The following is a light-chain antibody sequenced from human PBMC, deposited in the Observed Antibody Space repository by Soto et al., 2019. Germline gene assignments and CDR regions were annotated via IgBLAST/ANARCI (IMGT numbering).Light chain of an antibody. CDR2: DNN. CDR3: QSYASSLSGLV. V-gene: IGLV1-40*01. J-gene: IGLJ2*01. Sequence: QSVLTQPPSVSGAPGQRVTISCTGSSSNIGAGYDVHWYQQLPGTAPKVLIYDNNNRPSGVPDRFSGSKSGTSASLAIAGLQAEDEADYYCQSYASSLSGLVFGGGTKLTVL. CDR1: SSNIGAGYD.